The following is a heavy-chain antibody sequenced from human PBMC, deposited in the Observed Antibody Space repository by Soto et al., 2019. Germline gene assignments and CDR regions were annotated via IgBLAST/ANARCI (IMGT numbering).Heavy chain of an antibody. Sequence: GGSLRLSCAASGFTFNKYSMNWVRQAPGKGLAWVSYISSSSSTIYYADSVKGRFTMSRDNAKNSLYLQMNSLRDEDTAVYYCARASLHPLNSPLRFYFDYWGQGTLVTVSS. J-gene: IGHJ4*02. V-gene: IGHV3-48*02. CDR2: ISSSSSTI. CDR3: ARASLHPLNSPLRFYFDY. D-gene: IGHD1-26*01. CDR1: GFTFNKYS.